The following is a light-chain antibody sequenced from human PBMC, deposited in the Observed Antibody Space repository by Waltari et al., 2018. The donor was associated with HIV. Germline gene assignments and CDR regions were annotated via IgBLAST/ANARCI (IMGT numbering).Light chain of an antibody. CDR3: QQRSDYPIT. CDR1: QGISNF. Sequence: GDRVTITFRASQGISNFLAWYHQNPGKAPKLLIHTASILQSGVPSRFIGSGSGTQFTLTISSRQPEDFATYYCQQRSDYPITFGQGTRLESK. V-gene: IGKV1-9*01. J-gene: IGKJ5*01. CDR2: TAS.